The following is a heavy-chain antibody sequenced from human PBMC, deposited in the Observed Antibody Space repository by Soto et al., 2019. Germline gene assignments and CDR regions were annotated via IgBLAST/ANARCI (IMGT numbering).Heavy chain of an antibody. V-gene: IGHV3-23*01. CDR1: GITFSTYA. CDR2: ISGSGGST. J-gene: IGHJ1*01. CDR3: ASNFYVSIVKMRRTPRSTHF. Sequence: GGSLTLSCAASGITFSTYAMSRVRQAPGKGLEWVSAISGSGGSTYYADSVKGRFTISRDNSEKTLYLQMNSLRAADTAVYYCASNFYVSIVKMRRTPRSTHFRGQ. D-gene: IGHD3-22*01.